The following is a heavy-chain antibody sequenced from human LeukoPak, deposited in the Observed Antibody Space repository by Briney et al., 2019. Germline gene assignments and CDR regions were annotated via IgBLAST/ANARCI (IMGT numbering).Heavy chain of an antibody. J-gene: IGHJ4*02. D-gene: IGHD3-10*01. CDR2: IYTSGST. CDR3: ARQGVRANYFDY. Sequence: PSETLSLTCTVSGGSISSYYWSWIRQPPGKGLEWIGYIYTSGSTNYNPSLKSRVTISVDTSKNQFSLKPSSVTAADTAVYYCARQGVRANYFDYWGQGTLVTVSS. CDR1: GGSISSYY. V-gene: IGHV4-4*09.